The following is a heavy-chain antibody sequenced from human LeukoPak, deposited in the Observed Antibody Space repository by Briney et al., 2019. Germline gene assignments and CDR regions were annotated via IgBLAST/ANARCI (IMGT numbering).Heavy chain of an antibody. CDR2: ISGSGGNT. Sequence: EGSLRLSCAASGFTFSSHAMSWVRQAPGKGLEWVSAISGSGGNTYYADSVKGRFTISRDNSKNTLFLQMNSLRAEDTAVYYCAKDPLVRGVTYDYWGQGTLVTVSS. CDR3: AKDPLVRGVTYDY. J-gene: IGHJ4*02. CDR1: GFTFSSHA. D-gene: IGHD3-10*01. V-gene: IGHV3-23*01.